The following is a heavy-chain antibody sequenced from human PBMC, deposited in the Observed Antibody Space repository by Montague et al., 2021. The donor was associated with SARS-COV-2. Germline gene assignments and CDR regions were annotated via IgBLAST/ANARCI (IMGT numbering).Heavy chain of an antibody. V-gene: IGHV4-34*01. CDR3: ASLTLGYCSSTSWYSDWFDP. J-gene: IGHJ5*02. CDR2: INHSGST. Sequence: SETLSLTCAVYGGSFSGYYWSWIRQPPGKGLEWIGEINHSGSTNYNPSLKSRVTISVDTSKNQFPLKLSSVTAAATAVYYCASLTLGYCSSTSWYSDWFDPWGQGTLVTVSS. CDR1: GGSFSGYY. D-gene: IGHD2-2*02.